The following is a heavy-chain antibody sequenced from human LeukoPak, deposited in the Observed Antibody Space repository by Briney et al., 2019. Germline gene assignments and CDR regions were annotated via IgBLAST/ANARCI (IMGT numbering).Heavy chain of an antibody. CDR2: IYYSGST. Sequence: PSETLSLTCTVSGGSISSYYWSWIRQPPGKGLEWIGYIYYSGSTNYNPSLKSRVTISVDTSKSQFSLKLSSVTAADTAVYYCARGPGRLGYCSGGSCHKTYYFDYWGQGTLVTVSS. CDR3: ARGPGRLGYCSGGSCHKTYYFDY. D-gene: IGHD2-15*01. CDR1: GGSISSYY. V-gene: IGHV4-59*08. J-gene: IGHJ4*02.